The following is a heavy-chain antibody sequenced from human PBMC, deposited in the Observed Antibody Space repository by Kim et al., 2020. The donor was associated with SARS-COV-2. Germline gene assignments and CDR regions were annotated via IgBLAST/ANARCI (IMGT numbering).Heavy chain of an antibody. CDR3: ARELVRGVFPYY. Sequence: ASVKVSCKASGYTFTSYAMHWVRQAPGQRLEWMGWINAGNGNTKYSQKFQGRVTITRDTSASTAYMELSSLRSEDTAVYYCARELVRGVFPYYWGQGTLVTVSS. CDR2: INAGNGNT. V-gene: IGHV1-3*01. J-gene: IGHJ4*02. CDR1: GYTFTSYA. D-gene: IGHD3-10*01.